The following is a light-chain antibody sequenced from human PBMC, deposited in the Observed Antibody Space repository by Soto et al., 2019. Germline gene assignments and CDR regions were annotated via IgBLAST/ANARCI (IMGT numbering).Light chain of an antibody. J-gene: IGLJ2*01. Sequence: QSALTQPPSVSAAPGQRVTISCSGANSNIGTNYVSWYQHLPGTAPKLLVYEDDQRPSGIPDRFSGSKSGTSATLDITGLLTGDEAHYYCGTWDTSLVAGVFGGGTKLTVL. CDR1: NSNIGTNY. V-gene: IGLV1-51*02. CDR3: GTWDTSLVAGV. CDR2: EDD.